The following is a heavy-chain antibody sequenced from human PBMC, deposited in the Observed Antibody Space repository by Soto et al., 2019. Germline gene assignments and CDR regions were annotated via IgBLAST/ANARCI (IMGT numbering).Heavy chain of an antibody. CDR1: GFTFSSYA. V-gene: IGHV3-30-3*01. CDR2: ISYDGSNK. Sequence: QVQLVESGGGVVQPGRSLRLSCAASGFTFSSYAMHWVRQAPGKGLEWVAVISYDGSNKYYADSVKGRFTISRDNYATTLYLQMNSLRAEDTAVYYCARVKGYYYASSGYPHAFDIWGQGTMVTVSS. J-gene: IGHJ3*02. CDR3: ARVKGYYYASSGYPHAFDI. D-gene: IGHD3-22*01.